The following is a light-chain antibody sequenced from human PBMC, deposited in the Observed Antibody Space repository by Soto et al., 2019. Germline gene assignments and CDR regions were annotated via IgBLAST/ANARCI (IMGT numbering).Light chain of an antibody. J-gene: IGKJ5*01. CDR1: QRISGY. CDR2: DAS. CDR3: QQYGSSRIT. V-gene: IGKV3-20*01. Sequence: EIVLPQSPATLSFAPGERATLSCRASQRISGYLAWYQQKPGQAPRLLIYDASNRATGIPVRFSGSGSGADYTLTISRLEPEDFAVYYCQQYGSSRITFGQGTRLEIK.